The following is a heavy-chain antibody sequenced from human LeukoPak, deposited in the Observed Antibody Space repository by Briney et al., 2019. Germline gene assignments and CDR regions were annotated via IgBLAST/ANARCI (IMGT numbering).Heavy chain of an antibody. CDR2: MYAGGST. D-gene: IGHD5-24*01. CDR1: GFSVSSNY. V-gene: IGHV3-53*01. CDR3: ARGAGYNYPYYFDY. Sequence: GGSLRLSCAASGFSVSSNYMSWVRQAPGKGLEWVSVMYAGGSTYYTASVKGRFTISRDNSKNTLYLQMNSLRAEDTAVYYCARGAGYNYPYYFDYWGQGTLVTVSS. J-gene: IGHJ4*02.